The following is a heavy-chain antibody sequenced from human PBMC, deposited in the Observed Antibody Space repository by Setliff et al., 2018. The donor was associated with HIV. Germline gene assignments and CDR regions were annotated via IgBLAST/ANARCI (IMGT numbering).Heavy chain of an antibody. CDR3: ARHEAPDVPFLDWLYLWDS. V-gene: IGHV4-59*04. Sequence: SETLSLTCSVSGGSISGYYWSWVRQPPGRGLQWIGYVSYSGSTSYNSALKSRLTMTVDTSKNQFSLNLTSVTATDTAVYFCARHEAPDVPFLDWLYLWDSWGQGRLVTVSS. J-gene: IGHJ4*02. CDR2: VSYSGST. D-gene: IGHD3-3*01. CDR1: GGSISGYY.